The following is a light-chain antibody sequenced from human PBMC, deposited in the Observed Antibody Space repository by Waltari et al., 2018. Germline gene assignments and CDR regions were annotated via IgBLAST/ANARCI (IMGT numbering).Light chain of an antibody. CDR2: AAS. CDR1: QTIRNY. V-gene: IGKV1-39*01. Sequence: FRSSQTIRNYLNWYQQRPGKAPKLLISAASSLQSGVPSRFSGSGSGTDFALTISSLQPEDFASYHCQETYTTLFTFGPGTKVEIK. J-gene: IGKJ3*01. CDR3: QETYTTLFT.